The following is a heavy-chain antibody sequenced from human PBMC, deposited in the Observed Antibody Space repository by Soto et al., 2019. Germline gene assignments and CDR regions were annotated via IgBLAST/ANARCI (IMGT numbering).Heavy chain of an antibody. J-gene: IGHJ6*02. CDR1: GFTFSSYG. CDR3: AKDRVNIVVVPAAKMAGYYYYGMDV. CDR2: ISYDGSNK. D-gene: IGHD2-2*01. Sequence: PGGSLRLSCAASGFTFSSYGMHWVRQAPGKGLEWVAVISYDGSNKYYADSVKGRFTISRDNSKNTLYLQMNSLRAEDTAVYYCAKDRVNIVVVPAAKMAGYYYYGMDVWGQGTTVTVSS. V-gene: IGHV3-30*18.